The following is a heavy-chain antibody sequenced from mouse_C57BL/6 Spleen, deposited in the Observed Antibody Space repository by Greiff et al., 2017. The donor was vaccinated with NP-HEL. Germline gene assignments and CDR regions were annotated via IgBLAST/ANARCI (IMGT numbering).Heavy chain of an antibody. CDR1: GFTFSDYY. CDR2: ISNGGGST. D-gene: IGHD1-1*01. CDR3: ARCITTVQPMDY. J-gene: IGHJ4*01. Sequence: EVMLVESGGGLVQPGGSLKLSCAASGFTFSDYYMYWVRQTPEKRLEWVAYISNGGGSTYYPDTVKGRFTISRDNAKNTLYLQMSRLKSEDTAMYYCARCITTVQPMDYWGQGTSVTVSS. V-gene: IGHV5-12*01.